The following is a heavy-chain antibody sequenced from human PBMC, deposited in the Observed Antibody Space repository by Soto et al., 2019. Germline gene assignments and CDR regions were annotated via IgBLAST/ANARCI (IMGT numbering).Heavy chain of an antibody. Sequence: GGSLRLSCAASGFTFSSYSMNWVRQAPGKGLEWVSSISSSSSYIYYADSVKGRFTISRDNAKNSLYLQMNSLRAEDTAVYYCASPFVSAGSGSSSYYYGMDVWGQGTTVTVSS. J-gene: IGHJ6*02. V-gene: IGHV3-21*01. D-gene: IGHD3-10*01. CDR1: GFTFSSYS. CDR2: ISSSSSYI. CDR3: ASPFVSAGSGSSSYYYGMDV.